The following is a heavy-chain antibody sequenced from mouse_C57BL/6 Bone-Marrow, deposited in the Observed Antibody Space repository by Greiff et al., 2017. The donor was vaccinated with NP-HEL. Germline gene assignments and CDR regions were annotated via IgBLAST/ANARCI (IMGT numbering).Heavy chain of an antibody. Sequence: VQLQQSGPELVKPGASVKISCKASGYTFTDYYMNWVKQSHGKSLEWIGDINPNNGGTSYNQKFKGKATLTVDKSSSTAYMELRSLTSEDSAVYYCARGTYYGGTYWYFDVWGTGTTVTVSS. CDR1: GYTFTDYY. J-gene: IGHJ1*03. CDR3: ARGTYYGGTYWYFDV. V-gene: IGHV1-26*01. D-gene: IGHD1-1*01. CDR2: INPNNGGT.